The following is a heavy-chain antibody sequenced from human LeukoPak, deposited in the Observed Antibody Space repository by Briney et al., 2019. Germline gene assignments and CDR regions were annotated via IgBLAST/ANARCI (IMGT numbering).Heavy chain of an antibody. Sequence: SQTLPLTCTVSGGSISNGGYYRSWIRQHPGKGLEWIGYIYYSGSTYYNPSLKSRVTISVDTSKNLFSLKLSSVTAADTAVYYCARVWFGELSPSFDYWGQGTLVTVSS. CDR1: GGSISNGGYY. J-gene: IGHJ4*02. CDR3: ARVWFGELSPSFDY. CDR2: IYYSGST. V-gene: IGHV4-31*03. D-gene: IGHD3-10*01.